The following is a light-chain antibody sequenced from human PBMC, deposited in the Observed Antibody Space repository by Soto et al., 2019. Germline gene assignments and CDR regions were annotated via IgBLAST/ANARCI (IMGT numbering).Light chain of an antibody. CDR2: GAS. Sequence: EIVMTQSPATLSVSPGERATLSCRASQSVSSNLAWYQQKPGQAPRLLIYGASTGATGIPSRFSGSGSGTDFTLTISSLQPEDFATYYCLQDYNYPLTFGGGTKVDI. CDR3: LQDYNYPLT. V-gene: IGKV3-15*01. J-gene: IGKJ4*01. CDR1: QSVSSN.